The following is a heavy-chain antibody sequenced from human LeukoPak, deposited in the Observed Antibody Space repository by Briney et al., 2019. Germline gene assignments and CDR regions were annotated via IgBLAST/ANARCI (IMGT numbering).Heavy chain of an antibody. CDR2: INPKTNGT. Sequence: ASVKVSCKASGYTFADYYVHWVRQALGQGLEWMGWINPKTNGTNFALKFLGRVTMTRDTSISTAYMELTSPRSDDTALYYCARSKRRGDLLDYWGQGILVTVSS. J-gene: IGHJ4*02. V-gene: IGHV1-2*02. D-gene: IGHD2-21*02. CDR3: ARSKRRGDLLDY. CDR1: GYTFADYY.